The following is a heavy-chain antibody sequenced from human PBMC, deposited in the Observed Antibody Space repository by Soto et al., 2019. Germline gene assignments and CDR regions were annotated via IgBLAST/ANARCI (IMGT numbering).Heavy chain of an antibody. CDR1: GYTFSNYG. CDR3: ARDRIAASCSSLTA. J-gene: IGHJ4*02. CDR2: ISLYSDGT. V-gene: IGHV1-18*01. D-gene: IGHD6-13*01. Sequence: ASVKVSCKTSGYTFSNYGITWVRQAPGQPLEWLGWISLYSDGTNYAQKFQGRVSMTTDTSTTTAYMELRSLRSDDTAVYYCARDRIAASCSSLTAWGQGTLVTVSS.